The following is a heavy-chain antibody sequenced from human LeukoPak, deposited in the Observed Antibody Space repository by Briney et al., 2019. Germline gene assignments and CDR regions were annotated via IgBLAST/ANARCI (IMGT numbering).Heavy chain of an antibody. CDR1: GGSLSSGSYY. Sequence: SETLSLTRTGSGGSLSSGSYYWRWLRQPAGTGLEWIGRIYSRGSTNYNPSLKSRVTISLDTSKNQFSLKLSSVTAADTAVYYCARVSGYHWKSFYDYWGQGTLVTVSS. D-gene: IGHD5-12*01. V-gene: IGHV4-61*02. CDR2: IYSRGST. CDR3: ARVSGYHWKSFYDY. J-gene: IGHJ4*02.